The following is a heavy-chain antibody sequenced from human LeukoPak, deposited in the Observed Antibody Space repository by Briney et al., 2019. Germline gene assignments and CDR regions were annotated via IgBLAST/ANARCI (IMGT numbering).Heavy chain of an antibody. CDR3: ARRIHYYYGMDV. J-gene: IGHJ6*02. CDR1: GYRFSSYW. V-gene: IGHV5-51*01. Sequence: GESFKISCQGSGYRFSSYWIVWVRQLPGKGLEWRGISYPLVSGTIYRPSFPGQVTISTEKSISTAYLQWSSLKASDTAMYYCARRIHYYYGMDVWGQGTTVTVSS. CDR2: SYPLVSGT.